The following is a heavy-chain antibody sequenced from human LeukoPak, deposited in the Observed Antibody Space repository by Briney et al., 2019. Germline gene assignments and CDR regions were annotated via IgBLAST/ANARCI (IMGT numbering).Heavy chain of an antibody. CDR1: GGTFSSYT. CDR3: AILLGDYGTFDY. CDR2: IIPILGIA. V-gene: IGHV1-69*02. J-gene: IGHJ4*02. Sequence: SVKVSCKXSGGTFSSYTISWVRQAPGQGLEWMGRIIPILGIANYAQKFQGRVTITADKSTSTAYMELSSLRSEDTAVYYCAILLGDYGTFDYWGQGTLVTVSS. D-gene: IGHD4-17*01.